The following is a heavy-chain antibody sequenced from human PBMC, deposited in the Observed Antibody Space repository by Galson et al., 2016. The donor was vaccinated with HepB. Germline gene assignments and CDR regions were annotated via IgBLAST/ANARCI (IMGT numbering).Heavy chain of an antibody. Sequence: SLRLSCAASGFTFTTYTMHWVRQAPGKGLGWVAVILYDGNSEYYADSVKGRFTIFRDTSENTLYLQMNSLGPDDTAVYYCAGESGSSDSGDAFDIWGQGTMVTVSS. CDR3: AGESGSSDSGDAFDI. D-gene: IGHD2-15*01. V-gene: IGHV3-30-3*01. CDR1: GFTFTTYT. CDR2: ILYDGNSE. J-gene: IGHJ3*02.